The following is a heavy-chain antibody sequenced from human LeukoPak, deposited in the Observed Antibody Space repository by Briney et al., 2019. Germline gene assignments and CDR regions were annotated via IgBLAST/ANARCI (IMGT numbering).Heavy chain of an antibody. Sequence: SETLSLTCTVSGGSISSSSYYWGWIRQPPGKGPEWIGEINHSGSTNYNPSLKSRVTISVDTSKNQFSLKLSSVTAADTAVYYCARTGSYGHNFDYWGQGTLVTVSS. CDR2: INHSGST. V-gene: IGHV4-39*07. D-gene: IGHD5-18*01. CDR1: GGSISSSSYY. J-gene: IGHJ4*02. CDR3: ARTGSYGHNFDY.